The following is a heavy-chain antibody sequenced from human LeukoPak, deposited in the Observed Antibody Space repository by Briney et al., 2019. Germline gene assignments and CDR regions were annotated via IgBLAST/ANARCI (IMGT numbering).Heavy chain of an antibody. CDR3: ARAGLWDYSDSSGYHNGAFDI. CDR1: GFTFSSYV. CDR2: ISYDGSNE. V-gene: IGHV3-30*04. D-gene: IGHD3-22*01. Sequence: GGSLRLSCAASGFTFSSYVMHWVRQAPGKGLEWVAIISYDGSNEYYADSVKGRFTISRDNSKNTLYLQMNSLRAEDTAVYYCARAGLWDYSDSSGYHNGAFDIWGQGTMVTVSS. J-gene: IGHJ3*02.